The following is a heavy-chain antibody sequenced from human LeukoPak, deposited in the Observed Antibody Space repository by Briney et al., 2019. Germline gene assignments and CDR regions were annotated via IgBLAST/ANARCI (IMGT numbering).Heavy chain of an antibody. CDR3: AELGITMIGGV. V-gene: IGHV3-74*01. CDR2: INSDGSST. CDR1: GFTFSSFW. Sequence: PGGSLRLSCAASGFTFSSFWMHWVRQVPGKGLVWVSHINSDGSSTSSADSVKGRFTISRDNAKNSLDLQMNSLRAEDTAVYYCAELGITMIGGVWGKGTTVTISS. D-gene: IGHD3-10*02. J-gene: IGHJ6*04.